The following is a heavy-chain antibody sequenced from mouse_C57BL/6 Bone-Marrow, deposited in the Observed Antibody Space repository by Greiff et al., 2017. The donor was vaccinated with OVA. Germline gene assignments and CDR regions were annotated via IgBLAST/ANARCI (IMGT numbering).Heavy chain of an antibody. V-gene: IGHV5-17*01. CDR3: ARGANWGAMDY. Sequence: EVKLVESGGGLVKPGGSLKLSCAASGFTFSDYGMHWVRQAPEKGLEWVAYISSGSSTIYYADTVKGRFTISRDNAKNTLFLQMTSLRSEDTAMYYCARGANWGAMDYWGQGTSVTVSS. D-gene: IGHD4-1*01. CDR2: ISSGSSTI. CDR1: GFTFSDYG. J-gene: IGHJ4*01.